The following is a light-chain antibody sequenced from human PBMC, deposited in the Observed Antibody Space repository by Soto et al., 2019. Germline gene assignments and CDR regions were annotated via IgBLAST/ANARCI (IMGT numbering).Light chain of an antibody. CDR3: SSYAGSSNV. Sequence: QSALTQPASVSGSPGQSISISCTGTNSDIGTHNSVSWYRQHPGKAPKLIIYEVNKRPSGVPDRFSGSKSGNTASLTVSGLQAEDEADYCSSYAGSSNVFGTGTKLTVL. J-gene: IGLJ1*01. CDR2: EVN. CDR1: NSDIGTHNS. V-gene: IGLV2-8*01.